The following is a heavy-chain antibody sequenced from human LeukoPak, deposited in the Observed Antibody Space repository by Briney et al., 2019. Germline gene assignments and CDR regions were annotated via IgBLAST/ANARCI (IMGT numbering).Heavy chain of an antibody. CDR1: GYTFTGYY. J-gene: IGHJ4*02. CDR3: ARGSDIVATFFIY. V-gene: IGHV1-2*04. Sequence: ASVKVSCKASGYTFTGYYMHWVRQAPGQGLEWMGWINPNSGGTNYAQKFQGWVTMTRDTSISTAYMELSRLRSDDTAVCYCARGSDIVATFFIYWGQGTLVTVSS. CDR2: INPNSGGT. D-gene: IGHD5-12*01.